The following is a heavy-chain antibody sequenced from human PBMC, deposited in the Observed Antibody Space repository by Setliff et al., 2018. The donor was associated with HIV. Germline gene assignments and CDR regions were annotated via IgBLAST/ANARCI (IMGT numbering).Heavy chain of an antibody. Sequence: PGGSLRLSCAASGFTFSSYSMNWVRQAPGKGLEWVSSISSSSSYIYYADSLKGRFTISRDNAEKSLYLQMNSLRAEDTAVYYCAGENVDIVATTKAIDFWGQGTLVTVSS. J-gene: IGHJ4*02. CDR1: GFTFSSYS. CDR2: ISSSSSYI. CDR3: AGENVDIVATTKAIDF. D-gene: IGHD5-12*01. V-gene: IGHV3-21*01.